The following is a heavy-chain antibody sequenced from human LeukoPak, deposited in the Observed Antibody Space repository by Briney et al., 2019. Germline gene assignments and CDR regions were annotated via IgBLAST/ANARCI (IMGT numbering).Heavy chain of an antibody. CDR1: GFTFNSYW. CDR2: INSDGSDT. Sequence: GGSLRLSCAASGFTFNSYWFHWVRQAPGKGLVWVSRINSDGSDTIYADSVKGRFTISRDNPKSTVYLQMNSLKAEDTAVYYCARGGYHHGFDTWGQGTMVTVSS. D-gene: IGHD2-15*01. CDR3: ARGGYHHGFDT. V-gene: IGHV3-74*01. J-gene: IGHJ3*02.